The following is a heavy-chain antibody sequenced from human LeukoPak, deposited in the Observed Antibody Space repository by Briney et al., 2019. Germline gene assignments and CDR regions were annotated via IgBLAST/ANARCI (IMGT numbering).Heavy chain of an antibody. CDR3: ARDRVYDYVWGSYRPLDY. V-gene: IGHV1-18*01. CDR2: ISAYNGNT. Sequence: ASVKVSCKASGYTFTSYGISWVRQAPGQGLEWMGWISAYNGNTNYAQKLQGRVTMTTDTSTSTAYMELRSPRSDDTAVYYCARDRVYDYVWGSYRPLDYWGQGTLVTVSS. CDR1: GYTFTSYG. D-gene: IGHD3-16*02. J-gene: IGHJ4*02.